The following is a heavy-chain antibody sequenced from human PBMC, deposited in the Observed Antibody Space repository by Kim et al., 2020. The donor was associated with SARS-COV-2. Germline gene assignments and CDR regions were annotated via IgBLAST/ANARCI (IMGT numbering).Heavy chain of an antibody. CDR2: INSDGSST. CDR3: ARGQRWFGELFYYYYGMDV. Sequence: GGSLRLSCAASGFTFSSYWMHWVRQAPGKGLVWVSRINSDGSSTSYADSVKGRFTISRDNAKNTLYLQMNSLRAEDTAVYYCARGQRWFGELFYYYYGMDVWGQGTTVTVSS. J-gene: IGHJ6*02. CDR1: GFTFSSYW. D-gene: IGHD3-10*01. V-gene: IGHV3-74*01.